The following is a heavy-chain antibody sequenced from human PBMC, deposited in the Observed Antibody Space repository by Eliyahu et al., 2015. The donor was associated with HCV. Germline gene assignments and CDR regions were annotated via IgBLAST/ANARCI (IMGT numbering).Heavy chain of an antibody. J-gene: IGHJ4*02. Sequence: QVQLVESGGGVVQPGRSLRLSCAASGFTFSSYGMHWVRQAPGKGLEWVAVIWYDGSNKYYADSVKGRFTISRDNSKNTLYLQMNSLRAEDTAVYYCAREDIVVVPAAAPFDYWGQGTLVTVSS. CDR3: AREDIVVVPAAAPFDY. CDR2: IWYDGSNK. D-gene: IGHD2-2*01. CDR1: GFTFSSYG. V-gene: IGHV3-33*01.